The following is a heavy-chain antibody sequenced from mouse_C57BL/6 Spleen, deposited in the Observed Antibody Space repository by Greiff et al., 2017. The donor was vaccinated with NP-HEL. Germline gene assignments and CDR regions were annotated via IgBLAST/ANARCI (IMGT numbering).Heavy chain of an antibody. CDR2: ISYDGSN. CDR1: GYSITSGYY. J-gene: IGHJ1*03. V-gene: IGHV3-6*01. D-gene: IGHD1-1*01. CDR3: ARVQFITTVVGNFDV. Sequence: ESGPGLVKPSQSLSLTCSVTGYSITSGYYWNWIRQFPGNKLEWMGYISYDGSNNYNPSLKNRISITRDTSKNQFFLKLNSVTTEDTATYYCARVQFITTVVGNFDVWGTGTTVTVSS.